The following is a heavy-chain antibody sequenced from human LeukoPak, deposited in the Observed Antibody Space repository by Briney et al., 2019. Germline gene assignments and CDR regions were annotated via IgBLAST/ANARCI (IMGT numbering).Heavy chain of an antibody. D-gene: IGHD3-10*02. CDR1: GFSFSSYG. CDR3: AELGITMIGGV. Sequence: GGSLRLSCAGSGFSFSSYGMHWVRQAPGKGLEWMAFIRSDGSNKYYADSVKGRFTISRDNAKNSLYLQMNSLRAEDTAVYYCAELGITMIGGVWGKGTTVTISS. CDR2: IRSDGSNK. J-gene: IGHJ6*04. V-gene: IGHV3-30*02.